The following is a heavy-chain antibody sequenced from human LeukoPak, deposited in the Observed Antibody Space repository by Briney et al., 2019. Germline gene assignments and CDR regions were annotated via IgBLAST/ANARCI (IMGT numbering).Heavy chain of an antibody. CDR1: GYTFTSYY. Sequence: ASVKVSCKASGYTFTSYYMHWVRQAPGQGLEWMGIINPSGGSTSYAQKFQGRVTMTRDTSTSTVYMELSSLRSEDTAVYYCARGPEVTLRDYYYYGMDVWGQGTTVTVSS. D-gene: IGHD2-21*02. J-gene: IGHJ6*02. CDR3: ARGPEVTLRDYYYYGMDV. CDR2: INPSGGST. V-gene: IGHV1-46*01.